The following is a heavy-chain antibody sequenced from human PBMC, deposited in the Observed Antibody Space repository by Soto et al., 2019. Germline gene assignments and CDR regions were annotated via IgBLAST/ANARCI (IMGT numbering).Heavy chain of an antibody. Sequence: QVQLVQSGGEVKKPGASVKVSCKATGYTFSSYGISWVRQAPGQGLEWMGWISAYKGNTNYAQNFQGRMTMTTDTSTSTAYMELRSLRSDDTAVYYCARDFKDAVADAFDIWCQGTMVTVS. D-gene: IGHD6-19*01. CDR3: ARDFKDAVADAFDI. CDR2: ISAYKGNT. CDR1: GYTFSSYG. J-gene: IGHJ3*02. V-gene: IGHV1-18*01.